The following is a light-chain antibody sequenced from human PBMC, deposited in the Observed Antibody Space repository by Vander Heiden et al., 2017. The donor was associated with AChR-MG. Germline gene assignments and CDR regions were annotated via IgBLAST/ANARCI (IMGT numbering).Light chain of an antibody. V-gene: IGLV2-14*03. CDR3: SSYTTGSTLYV. CDR1: SSDVGSYNY. Sequence: HSAPTHPAPVSGSPGPSLTISCTGTSSDVGSYNYVSWYQQHPGKAPKLVIYDVYFRPSGVSNRFSGSKSDNTASLTISGLQPEDEADYYCSSYTTGSTLYVFGIGTKVTVL. J-gene: IGLJ1*01. CDR2: DVY.